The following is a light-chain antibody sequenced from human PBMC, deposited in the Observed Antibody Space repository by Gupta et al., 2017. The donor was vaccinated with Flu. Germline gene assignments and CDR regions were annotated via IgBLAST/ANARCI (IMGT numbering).Light chain of an antibody. J-gene: IGLJ3*02. CDR3: QSYDSSLSGWV. CDR1: RSNIGARYN. Sequence: QSVLTQPPSVSGAPGQRVTISCTGSRSNIGARYNVHWYQQVPGRAPKLLIYGNYNRPSGVPDRFSGSKSGTSASLAITGLQAEDEADYYCQSYDSSLSGWVFGGGTKLTV. CDR2: GNY. V-gene: IGLV1-40*01.